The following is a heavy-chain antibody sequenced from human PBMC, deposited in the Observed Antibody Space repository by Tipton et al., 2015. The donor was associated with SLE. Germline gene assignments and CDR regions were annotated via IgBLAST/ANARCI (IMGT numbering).Heavy chain of an antibody. CDR1: GFTFSGYS. D-gene: IGHD2-2*01. Sequence: GSLRLSCAASGFTFSGYSMNWVRQAPGKGLEWVSSISSSSTYIYYADSVKGRFTISRDNAKNSLYLQMNNLRAEDTAVYYCARDGAYCSSTSCPGPFYDYWGQGTLVTVSS. V-gene: IGHV3-21*01. CDR2: ISSSSTYI. CDR3: ARDGAYCSSTSCPGPFYDY. J-gene: IGHJ4*02.